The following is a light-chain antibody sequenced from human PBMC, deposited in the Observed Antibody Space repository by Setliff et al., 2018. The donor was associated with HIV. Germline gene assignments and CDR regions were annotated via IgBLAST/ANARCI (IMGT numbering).Light chain of an antibody. Sequence: QSALTQPRSVSGSPGQSVTFSCTGSSSDVGAYNYVSWYQQCPGKAPKLMIYDVSKRPSGVPDRFSGSKSGNTASLTISGLQAEDEADYHCCSYAGSYTYVFGTGTKVTVL. J-gene: IGLJ1*01. V-gene: IGLV2-11*01. CDR2: DVS. CDR1: SSDVGAYNY. CDR3: CSYAGSYTYV.